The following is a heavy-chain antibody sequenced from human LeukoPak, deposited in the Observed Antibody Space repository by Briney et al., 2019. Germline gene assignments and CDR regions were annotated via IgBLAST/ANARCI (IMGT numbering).Heavy chain of an antibody. D-gene: IGHD1-1*01. J-gene: IGHJ4*02. Sequence: SSETLSLTCTVSGGSISSSSYYWGWIRQPPGEGLEWIGTIYYSGTTYYNPSLGGRVTISLDTSKNQFSLKLTSVTAADTAVYYCARRSTKENGFDFWGQGTLVTVSS. CDR1: GGSISSSSYY. V-gene: IGHV4-39*01. CDR3: ARRSTKENGFDF. CDR2: IYYSGTT.